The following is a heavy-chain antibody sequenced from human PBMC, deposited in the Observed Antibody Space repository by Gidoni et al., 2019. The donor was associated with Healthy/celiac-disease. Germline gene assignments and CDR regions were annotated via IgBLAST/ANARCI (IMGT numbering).Heavy chain of an antibody. Sequence: QVQLVESGGGLVKPGGSLRISCAASGFTFSDYYLSWIRQAPGKGLEWVSYISSSGSTIYYADSVKGRFTISRDNAKNSLYLQMNSLRAEDTAVYYCARQLRSSSWFTAPTPDAFDIWGQGTMVTVSS. CDR3: ARQLRSSSWFTAPTPDAFDI. CDR2: ISSSGSTI. D-gene: IGHD6-13*01. CDR1: GFTFSDYY. J-gene: IGHJ3*02. V-gene: IGHV3-11*01.